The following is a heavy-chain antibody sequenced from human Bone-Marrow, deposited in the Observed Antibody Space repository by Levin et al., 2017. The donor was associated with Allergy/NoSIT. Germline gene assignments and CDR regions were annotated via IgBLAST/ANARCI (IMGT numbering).Heavy chain of an antibody. CDR1: GLTFDDYA. Sequence: SCEGSGLTFDDYALHWLRQAPGKGLEWVSGISWNSDKKAYADSVKGRVTISRDNAKKFLYLEMASLRADDTAFYYCAKEATGDGYNFDWYFDLWGRGTLVIVSS. CDR2: ISWNSDKK. CDR3: AKEATGDGYNFDWYFDL. V-gene: IGHV3-9*01. J-gene: IGHJ2*01. D-gene: IGHD5-24*01.